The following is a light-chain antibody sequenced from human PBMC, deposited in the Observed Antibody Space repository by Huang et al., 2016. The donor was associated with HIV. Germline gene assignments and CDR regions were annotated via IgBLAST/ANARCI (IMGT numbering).Light chain of an antibody. V-gene: IGKV1-17*03. CDR3: LQHNDFPLT. Sequence: DIQMTQSPYATSASIGDRVIIACRASQDITTYLAWFQQKPGKVPKRLIYAASNLEGGVPSRFGGSGSGTEFTLTISSLQPEDSATYYCLQHNDFPLTFGGGTRVEI. CDR1: QDITTY. J-gene: IGKJ4*01. CDR2: AAS.